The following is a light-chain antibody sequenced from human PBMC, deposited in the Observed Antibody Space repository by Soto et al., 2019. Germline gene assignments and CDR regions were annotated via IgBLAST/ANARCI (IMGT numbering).Light chain of an antibody. V-gene: IGKV3-20*01. Sequence: EIVLTQSPGTLSLSPGERASLSCRASQSVSSSYLAWYQQIPGQAPRLLINDASRRATGIPDRFSGSGSGTDFTLTISRLEPEDFAVYYRQQYGSSPPTFGQGTKVDIK. J-gene: IGKJ1*01. CDR3: QQYGSSPPT. CDR1: QSVSSSY. CDR2: DAS.